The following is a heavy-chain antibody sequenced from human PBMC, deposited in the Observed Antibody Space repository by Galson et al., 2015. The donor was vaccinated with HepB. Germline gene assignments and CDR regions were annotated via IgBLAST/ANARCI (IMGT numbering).Heavy chain of an antibody. CDR1: GFMFDDYA. Sequence: SLRLSCAASGFMFDDYAMYWVRQAPGKGLEWVSGISWNSDDKGYVDSVKGRFTISRDNAKNSLYLQMNSLKTEDTAVYYCTTVPTVRGKQLLFVDFDYWGQGTLVTVSS. D-gene: IGHD2-21*01. CDR3: TTVPTVRGKQLLFVDFDY. V-gene: IGHV3-9*01. J-gene: IGHJ4*02. CDR2: ISWNSDDK.